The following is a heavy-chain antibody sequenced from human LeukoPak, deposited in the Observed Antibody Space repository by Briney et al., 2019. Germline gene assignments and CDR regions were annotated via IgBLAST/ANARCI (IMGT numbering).Heavy chain of an antibody. Sequence: ASVKVSCKASGGTFSSYAISWVRQAPGQGLEWMGGIIPIFGTANYAQKFQGRVTITADESTSTAYMGLSSLRSEDTAVYYCARGTYYYDSSGYYGEYYYYYMDVWGKGTTVTISS. D-gene: IGHD3-22*01. CDR2: IIPIFGTA. CDR3: ARGTYYYDSSGYYGEYYYYYMDV. J-gene: IGHJ6*03. V-gene: IGHV1-69*13. CDR1: GGTFSSYA.